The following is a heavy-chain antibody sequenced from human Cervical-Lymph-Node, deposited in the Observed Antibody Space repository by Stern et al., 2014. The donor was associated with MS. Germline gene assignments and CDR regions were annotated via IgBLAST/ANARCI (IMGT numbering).Heavy chain of an antibody. CDR1: GYKFSIYW. CDR3: ARQTTAWASDV. CDR2: IYPGDSET. J-gene: IGHJ4*02. V-gene: IGHV5-51*01. Sequence: VQLVQSGAELIRPGESLKISCKGAGYKFSIYWIAWVRQMPGKGLEGMGIIYPGDSETRSSPSFQGQVTMSADKSTSTAYLQWSSLNASDTAMYFCARQTTAWASDVWGQGTLVTVSS. D-gene: IGHD1-14*01.